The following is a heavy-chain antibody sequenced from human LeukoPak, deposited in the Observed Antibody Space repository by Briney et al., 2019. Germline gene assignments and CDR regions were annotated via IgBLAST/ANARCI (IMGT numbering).Heavy chain of an antibody. D-gene: IGHD3-22*01. Sequence: GGSLRLSCAASGFTFSSYSMNWVRQPPGKGLEWVSSISSSSSYIYYADSVKGRFTISRDNAKNSLYLQMNSLRAEDTAVYYCASDSGYFYYYGVDVWGQGTTVTVSS. V-gene: IGHV3-21*01. J-gene: IGHJ6*02. CDR1: GFTFSSYS. CDR2: ISSSSSYI. CDR3: ASDSGYFYYYGVDV.